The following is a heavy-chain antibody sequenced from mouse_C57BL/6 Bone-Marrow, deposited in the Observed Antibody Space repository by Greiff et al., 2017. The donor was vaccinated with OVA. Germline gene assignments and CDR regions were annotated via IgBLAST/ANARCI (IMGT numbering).Heavy chain of an antibody. V-gene: IGHV1-52*01. D-gene: IGHD2-4*01. CDR3: ARSRYDYERYAMDY. Sequence: QVQLQQPGAELVRPGSSVKLSCKASGYTFTSYWMHWVKQRPIQGLEWIGNIDPSDSETHYNQKFKDKATLTVDKSSSTAYMQLSSLTSEDSAVYYCARSRYDYERYAMDYWGQGTSVTVSS. J-gene: IGHJ4*01. CDR2: IDPSDSET. CDR1: GYTFTSYW.